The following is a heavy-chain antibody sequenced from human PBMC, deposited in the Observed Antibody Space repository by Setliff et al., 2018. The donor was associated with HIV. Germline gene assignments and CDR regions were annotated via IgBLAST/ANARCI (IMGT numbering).Heavy chain of an antibody. J-gene: IGHJ4*02. Sequence: SETLSLTCAVYGGSFSGYYWSWIRQPPGKGLEWVGEINHSGSTNYNPSLKSRVTISVDTSKNQFSLKLSSVTAADTAVYYCARGRGYYYGSGSYFDYWGQGTLVTVSS. V-gene: IGHV4-34*01. D-gene: IGHD3-10*01. CDR2: INHSGST. CDR1: GGSFSGYY. CDR3: ARGRGYYYGSGSYFDY.